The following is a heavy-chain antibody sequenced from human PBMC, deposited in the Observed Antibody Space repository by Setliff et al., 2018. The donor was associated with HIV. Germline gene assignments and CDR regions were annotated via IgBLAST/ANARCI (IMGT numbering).Heavy chain of an antibody. J-gene: IGHJ5*02. V-gene: IGHV4-59*08. CDR2: IFYSGTT. CDR3: ARHRRDYYGSGGYSA. Sequence: SETLSLTCTVSGGSINSYYWSWIRQPPGKGLEWIGYIFYSGTTSYNPSLKSRVTISVDTSKNQFSLKLSSVTSADTAVYYCARHRRDYYGSGGYSAWGQGTLVIVSS. CDR1: GGSINSYY. D-gene: IGHD3-10*01.